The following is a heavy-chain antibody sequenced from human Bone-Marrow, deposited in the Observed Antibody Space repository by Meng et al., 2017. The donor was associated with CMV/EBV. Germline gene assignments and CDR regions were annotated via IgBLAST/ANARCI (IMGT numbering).Heavy chain of an antibody. CDR2: ITHSGST. J-gene: IGHJ5*02. CDR1: YS. CDR3: ARGKKTHRPFLGVVINQLWFDP. V-gene: IGHV4-34*01. Sequence: YSWSWIRPPPGKGLEWIREITHSGSTTYNPSLTSRVTISVDTSKNQFSLKLSSVTAADTAVYYCARGKKTHRPFLGVVINQLWFDPWGQGTLVTVSS. D-gene: IGHD3-3*01.